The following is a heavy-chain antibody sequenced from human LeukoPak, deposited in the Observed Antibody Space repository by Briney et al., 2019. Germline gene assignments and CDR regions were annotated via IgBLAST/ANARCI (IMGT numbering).Heavy chain of an antibody. D-gene: IGHD3-16*01. Sequence: GGSLRLSCAASGFSFDVHAMTWVRQAPGKGPEWVATIGGPAETFYADSVRGRFTISRDNSRYTLYLQMIRLRAEDSALYYCAKDWTSHNGVYDCLDFWGQGTQVTVSS. J-gene: IGHJ4*02. CDR1: GFSFDVHA. V-gene: IGHV3-23*01. CDR3: AKDWTSHNGVYDCLDF. CDR2: IGGPAET.